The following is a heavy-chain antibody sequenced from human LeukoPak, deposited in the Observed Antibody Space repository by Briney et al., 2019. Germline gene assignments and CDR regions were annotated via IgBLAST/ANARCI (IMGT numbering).Heavy chain of an antibody. CDR3: ARGKPGYHHFDY. D-gene: IGHD2-2*01. CDR1: GGSISSTNYY. CDR2: IYYSGST. Sequence: PSETLSLTCSVSGGSISSTNYYWSWIRQPPGKGLEWIGSIYYSGSTYYNPSLKSRVTISVDTSKNQFSLKLSSVTAADTAVYYCARGKPGYHHFDYWGQGTLVTVSS. V-gene: IGHV4-39*07. J-gene: IGHJ4*02.